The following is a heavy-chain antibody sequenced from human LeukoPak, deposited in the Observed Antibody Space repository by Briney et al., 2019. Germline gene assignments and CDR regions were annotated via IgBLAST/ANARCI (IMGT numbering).Heavy chain of an antibody. D-gene: IGHD3-10*01. J-gene: IGHJ4*02. CDR2: IKQDGSEK. CDR3: ARVLGYYGSGNSHSYTFDY. CDR1: GFTFSSYA. Sequence: GGSLRLSCAASGFTFSSYAMSWVRQAPGKGLEWVANIKQDGSEKYYVDSVKGRFTISRDNAKNSLYLQMNSLRAEDTAVYYCARVLGYYGSGNSHSYTFDYWGQGTLVTVSS. V-gene: IGHV3-7*01.